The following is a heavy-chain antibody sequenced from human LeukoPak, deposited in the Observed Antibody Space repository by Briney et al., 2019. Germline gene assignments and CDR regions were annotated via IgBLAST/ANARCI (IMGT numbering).Heavy chain of an antibody. J-gene: IGHJ6*02. CDR2: IWYDGSNK. D-gene: IGHD3-3*01. Sequence: PGRSLRLSCAASGFTFSSYGMHWVRQAPGEGLEWVAVIWYDGSNKYYADSVKGRFTISRDNSKNTLYLQMNSLRAEDTAVYYCARQESLRFLEWLPHYYYYYGMDVWGQGTTVTVSS. CDR3: ARQESLRFLEWLPHYYYYYGMDV. CDR1: GFTFSSYG. V-gene: IGHV3-33*01.